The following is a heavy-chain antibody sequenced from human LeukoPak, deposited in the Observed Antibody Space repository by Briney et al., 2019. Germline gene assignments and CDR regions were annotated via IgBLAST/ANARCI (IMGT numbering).Heavy chain of an antibody. CDR3: ARDLGYYDSSGYSRPYFDY. Sequence: ASVKVSCKASGYTFTGYYMHWVRQAPGQGLEWMGRINPNSGGTNYAQKFQGRVTMTRDTSISTAYMELSRLRSEDTAVYYCARDLGYYDSSGYSRPYFDYWGQGTLVTVSS. CDR1: GYTFTGYY. CDR2: INPNSGGT. D-gene: IGHD3-22*01. V-gene: IGHV1-2*06. J-gene: IGHJ4*02.